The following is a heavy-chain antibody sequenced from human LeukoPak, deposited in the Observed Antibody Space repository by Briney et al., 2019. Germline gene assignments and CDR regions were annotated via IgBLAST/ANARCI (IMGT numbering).Heavy chain of an antibody. J-gene: IGHJ5*02. CDR1: GYTFTSYA. Sequence: ASVKVSCTASGYTFTSYAMNWVRQAPGQGLEWMGWINTNTGNPTYAQGFTGRFVFSLDTSVSTAYLQISSLKTEDTAVYYCARDLGDIVVVPAAIGNWFDPWGQGTLVTVSS. D-gene: IGHD2-2*01. CDR3: ARDLGDIVVVPAAIGNWFDP. CDR2: INTNTGNP. V-gene: IGHV7-4-1*02.